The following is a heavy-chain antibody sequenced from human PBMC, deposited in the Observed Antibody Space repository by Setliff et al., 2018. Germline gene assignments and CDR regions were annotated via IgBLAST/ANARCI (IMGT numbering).Heavy chain of an antibody. CDR3: ARLSWNGLRYFGLDV. D-gene: IGHD3-3*01. CDR2: IQNSGGI. V-gene: IGHV4-59*01. CDR1: GVSISSYY. J-gene: IGHJ6*02. Sequence: SETLSLTCNVSGVSISSYYWSWIRQAPGKGLESLGYIQNSGGINYNPSLKSRVTISVDTSTNRFSLKLTSVTAADTAVYYCARLSWNGLRYFGLDVWGQGTTVTVSS.